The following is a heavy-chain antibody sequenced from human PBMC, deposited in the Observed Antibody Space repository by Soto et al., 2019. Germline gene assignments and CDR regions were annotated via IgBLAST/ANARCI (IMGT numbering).Heavy chain of an antibody. CDR2: INPSGGST. D-gene: IGHD5-12*01. V-gene: IGHV1-46*01. CDR3: ARGNGSGYDRPHYYYYGMDV. Sequence: DSVKVSCKASGYTFTSYDMHWVRQAPVQGLEWMGIINPSGGSTSYAQKFQGRVTMTRDTSTSTVYMELSSLRSEDTAVYYCARGNGSGYDRPHYYYYGMDVWGQGTTVTVSS. CDR1: GYTFTSYD. J-gene: IGHJ6*02.